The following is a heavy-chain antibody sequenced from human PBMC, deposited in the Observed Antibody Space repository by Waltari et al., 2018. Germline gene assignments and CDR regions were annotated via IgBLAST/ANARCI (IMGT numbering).Heavy chain of an antibody. CDR3: ARETVRGVIRRGY. V-gene: IGHV3-53*01. D-gene: IGHD3-10*01. CDR2: IYSGGST. J-gene: IGHJ4*02. CDR1: GFTVSSNY. Sequence: EVQLVESGGGLIQPGGSLRLSCAASGFTVSSNYMSWVRQAPGKGLELVSVIYSGGSTYYADSVKGRVTISRDNSKNTLYLQMNSLRAEDTAVYYCARETVRGVIRRGYWGQGTLVTVSS.